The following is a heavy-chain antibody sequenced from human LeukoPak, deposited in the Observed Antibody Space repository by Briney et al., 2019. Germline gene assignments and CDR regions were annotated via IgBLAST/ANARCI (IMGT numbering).Heavy chain of an antibody. CDR2: FNWNGGST. V-gene: IGHV3-20*01. Sequence: GGSLRLSCAASGFTFDGYGRSWVRQAPGKGLEWVSGFNWNGGSTGYADSVKGRFTISRDNAKNSLYLQMNSLRAEDTALYHCARAMYSSGWYGGYYYGMDVWGQGTTVTVSS. J-gene: IGHJ6*02. CDR1: GFTFDGYG. D-gene: IGHD6-19*01. CDR3: ARAMYSSGWYGGYYYGMDV.